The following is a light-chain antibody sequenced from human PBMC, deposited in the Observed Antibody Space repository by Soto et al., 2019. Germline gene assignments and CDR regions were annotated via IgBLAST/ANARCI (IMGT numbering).Light chain of an antibody. J-gene: IGLJ1*01. Sequence: QLVLTQPPSASGTPGQRVTISCSGSSSNIGRNTVNWYQQLPGTAPKLLIYSYNQRPSGVPDRFSGSKSDTSASLAISGLQSEDEADYYCAAWDDSLNGYVFGTGTKLTVL. V-gene: IGLV1-44*01. CDR2: SYN. CDR3: AAWDDSLNGYV. CDR1: SSNIGRNT.